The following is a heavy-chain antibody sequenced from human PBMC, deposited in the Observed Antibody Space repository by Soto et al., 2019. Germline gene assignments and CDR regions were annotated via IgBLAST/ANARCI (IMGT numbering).Heavy chain of an antibody. CDR2: IKQDGREK. J-gene: IGHJ4*02. D-gene: IGHD1-1*01. V-gene: IGHV3-7*03. Sequence: EVQLVESGGGLVQPGGSLRLSCAASGFTFSSFWMTWVRQAPGMGLEWVANIKQDGREKNYVESVKGRFTISRDNAKSSLYLQMNSLRVEDTALYYCVNTANVWNPYVFDYWGQGILVTVSS. CDR3: VNTANVWNPYVFDY. CDR1: GFTFSSFW.